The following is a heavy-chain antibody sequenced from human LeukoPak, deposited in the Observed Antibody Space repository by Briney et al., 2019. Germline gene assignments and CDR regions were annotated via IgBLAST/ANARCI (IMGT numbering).Heavy chain of an antibody. CDR1: GGSFSGYY. Sequence: PSETLSLTCAVYGGSFSGYYWSGIRQPPGKGLEGIGEINHSGSTNYNPSLKSRVTMSVETSKNQFSLKLSSVTAADTAVYYCATEYSSGFSFDYWGEGTLVTVSS. J-gene: IGHJ4*02. D-gene: IGHD6-19*01. CDR3: ATEYSSGFSFDY. CDR2: INHSGST. V-gene: IGHV4-34*01.